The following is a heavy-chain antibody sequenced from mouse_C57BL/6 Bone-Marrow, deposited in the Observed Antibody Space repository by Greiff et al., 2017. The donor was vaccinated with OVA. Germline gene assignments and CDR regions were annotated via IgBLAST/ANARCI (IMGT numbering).Heavy chain of an antibody. D-gene: IGHD1-1*01. CDR1: GYTFTEYT. CDR2: FYPGSGSI. Sequence: QVQLQQSGAELVKPGASVKLSCKASGYTFTEYTIHWVKQRSGQGLEWIGWFYPGSGSIKYNEKFKDKATLTADKSSSTVYMELSRLTSEDSAVYFCARHEEEIYYGSSYRAWFAYWGQGTLVTVSA. CDR3: ARHEEEIYYGSSYRAWFAY. J-gene: IGHJ3*01. V-gene: IGHV1-62-2*01.